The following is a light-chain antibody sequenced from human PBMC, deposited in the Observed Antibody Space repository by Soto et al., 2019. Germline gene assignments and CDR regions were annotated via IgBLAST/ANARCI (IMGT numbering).Light chain of an antibody. Sequence: QSALTQPPSASGSPGQSVTISCTGTSSDVGGYNYVSWYQQHPGKAPKLMIYEVIKRPSGVPDRFSGSKSGNTASLIVTGLHAEDEADYYCSSYAGNNNLRVFGGGTKLTV. CDR3: SSYAGNNNLRV. CDR1: SSDVGGYNY. J-gene: IGLJ2*01. V-gene: IGLV2-8*01. CDR2: EVI.